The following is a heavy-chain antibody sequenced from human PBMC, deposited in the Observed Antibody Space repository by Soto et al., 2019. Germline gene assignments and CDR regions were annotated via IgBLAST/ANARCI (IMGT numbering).Heavy chain of an antibody. V-gene: IGHV4-31*03. Sequence: PSETLSLTCTVSCGSISSGGYYWSWIRQHPGKGLEWIGYIYYSGSTYYNPSLKSRVTISVDTSKNQFSLKLSSVTAADTAVYYCARTQLQYPRFDYWGQGTLVTVSS. CDR1: CGSISSGGYY. D-gene: IGHD4-4*01. J-gene: IGHJ4*02. CDR3: ARTQLQYPRFDY. CDR2: IYYSGST.